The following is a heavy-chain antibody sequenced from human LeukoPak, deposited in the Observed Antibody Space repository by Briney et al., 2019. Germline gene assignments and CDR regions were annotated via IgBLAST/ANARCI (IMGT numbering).Heavy chain of an antibody. CDR2: ISWNSGSI. CDR3: AKDSQAGLTDNYGMDV. CDR1: GFTFDDYA. D-gene: IGHD3-9*01. V-gene: IGHV3-9*01. Sequence: GGSLRLSCAASGFTFDDYAMHWVRQAPGKGLEWVSGISWNSGSIGYADSVKGRFTTSRDNAKNSLYLQMNSLRAEDTALYYCAKDSQAGLTDNYGMDVWGQGTTVTVSS. J-gene: IGHJ6*02.